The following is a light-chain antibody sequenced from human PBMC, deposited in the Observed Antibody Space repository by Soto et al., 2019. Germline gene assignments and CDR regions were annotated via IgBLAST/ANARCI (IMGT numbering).Light chain of an antibody. CDR3: QQYNNWPRT. Sequence: DIVLTQSPATLSLSPGERAALSCRASQNVSSSLAWYQQKPGQAPRLLIYDASNRATGIPARFSGSGSGTDFTLTISSLEPEDFAVYYCQQYNNWPRTFGQGTKVDIK. CDR1: QNVSSS. J-gene: IGKJ1*01. CDR2: DAS. V-gene: IGKV3-11*01.